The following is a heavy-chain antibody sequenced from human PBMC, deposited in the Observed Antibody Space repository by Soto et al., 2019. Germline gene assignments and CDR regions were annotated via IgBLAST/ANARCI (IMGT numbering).Heavy chain of an antibody. V-gene: IGHV3-33*01. Sequence: QVQLVESGGGVVQPGRSLRLSCAASGCTFSRYGMHWVRQAPGRGLEWVAVIWYDGSNIYYADSVKGRFTISRDNSKDTLDLQMNSLRAEDTAVYYCARDREQWLVGYYFDYWGQGTLVTVSS. CDR2: IWYDGSNI. D-gene: IGHD6-19*01. CDR3: ARDREQWLVGYYFDY. J-gene: IGHJ4*02. CDR1: GCTFSRYG.